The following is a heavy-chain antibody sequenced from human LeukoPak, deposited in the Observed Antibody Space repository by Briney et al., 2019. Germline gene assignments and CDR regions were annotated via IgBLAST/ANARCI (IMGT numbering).Heavy chain of an antibody. CDR1: GYNFTSYD. CDR2: MNPNSGNT. J-gene: IGHJ6*03. D-gene: IGHD2-2*02. V-gene: IGHV1-8*03. CDR3: ARGDFLSSTSCYTCGDGPYYYYYMDV. Sequence: ASVKVSCKATGYNFTSYDINWVRQATGQGLEWMGWMNPNSGNTGYAQKFQGRVTITRNTSISTAYMELSSLRSEDTAVYYCARGDFLSSTSCYTCGDGPYYYYYMDVWGKGTTVTVSS.